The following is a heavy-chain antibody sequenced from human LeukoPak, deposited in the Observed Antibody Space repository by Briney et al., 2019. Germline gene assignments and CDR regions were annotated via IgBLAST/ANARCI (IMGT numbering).Heavy chain of an antibody. D-gene: IGHD2-15*01. Sequence: KPGGSLRLSCAASGFTFSDYYMSWIRQAPGKGLEWVSYISSSSSYTNYADSVKGRFTISRDNAKNSLYLQMNSLRAEDTAVYYCARVLRAIVVVVAAAGWFDPWGQGTLVTVSS. CDR3: ARVLRAIVVVVAAAGWFDP. CDR2: ISSSSSYT. J-gene: IGHJ5*02. CDR1: GFTFSDYY. V-gene: IGHV3-11*05.